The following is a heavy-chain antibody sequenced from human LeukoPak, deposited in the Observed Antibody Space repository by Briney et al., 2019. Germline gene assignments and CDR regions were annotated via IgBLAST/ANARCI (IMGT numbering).Heavy chain of an antibody. D-gene: IGHD6-19*01. CDR2: MYYTGST. CDR3: ARQSDSSGWSTYGY. Sequence: SETLSLTCTVSGGSIRSSTYYWGWIRQPPGKGLEWIGSMYYTGSTYYSPSLKSRVTISVDTSKNQFSLKLSSVTAADTAVYYCARQSDSSGWSTYGYWGQGTLVIVSS. CDR1: GGSIRSSTYY. V-gene: IGHV4-39*01. J-gene: IGHJ4*02.